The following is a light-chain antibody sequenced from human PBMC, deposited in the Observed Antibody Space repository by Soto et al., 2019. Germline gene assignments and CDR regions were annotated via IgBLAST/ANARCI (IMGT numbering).Light chain of an antibody. J-gene: IGLJ1*01. Sequence: SVLTQPPSVSGSPGQSVTISCTGTSTDFVGYNRVSWYQQPPGTAPKLMIYEVSKRPSGVPDRFSGSKSGNTASLTISGLQAADEADYYCSSYTSSRAYVFGIGTKVTVL. V-gene: IGLV2-18*02. CDR1: STDFVGYNR. CDR2: EVS. CDR3: SSYTSSRAYV.